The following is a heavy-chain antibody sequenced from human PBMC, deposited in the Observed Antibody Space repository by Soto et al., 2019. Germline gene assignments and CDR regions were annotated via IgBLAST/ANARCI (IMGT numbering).Heavy chain of an antibody. CDR1: GFTFRSYW. V-gene: IGHV3-74*01. CDR3: ASGGSSLNFDS. Sequence: PGGSQRLSCAASGFTFRSYWMQWVRQAPGKGLVWVSWINSDGSSTSYADSVKGRFTISRDNAKNTLYLQMNSLRAEDTAVYYCASGGSSLNFDSWGQGALLTVSS. CDR2: INSDGSST. J-gene: IGHJ4*02. D-gene: IGHD6-6*01.